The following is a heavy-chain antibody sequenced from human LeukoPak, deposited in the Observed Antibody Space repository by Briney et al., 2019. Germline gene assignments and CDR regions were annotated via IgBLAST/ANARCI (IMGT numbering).Heavy chain of an antibody. CDR3: ARHQPHHTLQLLDAFDI. J-gene: IGHJ3*02. Sequence: SQTLSLTCTVSGGSIRSGSYYWSWIRQPAGKGLEWIGRIYTSGSTNYNPSLKSRVTISVDTSKNQFSLKLSSVTAADTAVYYCARHQPHHTLQLLDAFDIWGQGTMVTVSS. CDR1: GGSIRSGSYY. D-gene: IGHD2-2*01. V-gene: IGHV4-61*02. CDR2: IYTSGST.